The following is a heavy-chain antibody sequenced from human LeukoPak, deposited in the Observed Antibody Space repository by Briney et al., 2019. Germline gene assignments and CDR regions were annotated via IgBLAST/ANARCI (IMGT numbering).Heavy chain of an antibody. Sequence: GGSLRLSCAASGFTFSSYWMHWVRQAPGKGLMWVSRINSDGSITNYADSVKGRFTISRDNAKNTLYLQMNSLRAEDTAVYYCARDGDTLFDYWGQGTLVTVSS. CDR3: ARDGDTLFDY. CDR1: GFTFSSYW. CDR2: INSDGSIT. V-gene: IGHV3-74*01. J-gene: IGHJ4*02.